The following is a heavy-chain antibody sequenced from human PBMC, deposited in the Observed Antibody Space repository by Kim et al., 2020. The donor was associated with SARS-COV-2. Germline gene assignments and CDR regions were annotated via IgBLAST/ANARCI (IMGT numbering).Heavy chain of an antibody. V-gene: IGHV4-59*13. CDR2: IIYSGGP. D-gene: IGHD3-16*02. CDR1: SDSFRSFY. J-gene: IGHJ4*02. CDR3: ARDPSLAF. Sequence: SETLSLTCNVSSDSFRSFYWSWVRQPPGKGLEWIGYIIYSGGPRYNPSLKGRVTISMDTSKSQFSLTLTSVTAADTAVYYCARDPSLAFWGQGTPVIVSS.